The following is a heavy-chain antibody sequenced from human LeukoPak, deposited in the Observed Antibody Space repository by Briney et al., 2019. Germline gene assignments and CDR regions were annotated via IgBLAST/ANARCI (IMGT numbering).Heavy chain of an antibody. D-gene: IGHD1-14*01. CDR2: IYTGDDER. CDR3: ATLTGD. Sequence: ASVKVSCKFSVYTLTELSIHWVRQPPGKGLEWVGGIYTGDDERINTQRFQGSVTMNEDASTDTAYMELSRRTSEDTVVYYCATLTGDWGQGTLVTVSS. CDR1: VYTLTELS. V-gene: IGHV1-24*01. J-gene: IGHJ4*02.